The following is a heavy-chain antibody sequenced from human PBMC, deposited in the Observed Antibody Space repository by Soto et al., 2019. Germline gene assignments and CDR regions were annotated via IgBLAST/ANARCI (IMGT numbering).Heavy chain of an antibody. J-gene: IGHJ6*02. D-gene: IGHD1-26*01. CDR3: AKCGSWELLRLDYYYYGMDV. CDR2: ISGSGGST. CDR1: GFTFSSYA. Sequence: GGSLRLSCAASGFTFSSYAMSWVRQAPGKGLEWVSAISGSGGSTYYADSVKGRFTISRDNSKNTLYLQMNSLRAEDTAVYYCAKCGSWELLRLDYYYYGMDVWGQGTTVTVSS. V-gene: IGHV3-23*01.